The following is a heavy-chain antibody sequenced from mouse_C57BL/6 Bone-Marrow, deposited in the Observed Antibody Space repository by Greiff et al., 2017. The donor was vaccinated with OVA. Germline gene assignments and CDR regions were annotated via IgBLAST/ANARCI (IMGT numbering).Heavy chain of an antibody. CDR1: GYTFTSYW. CDR2: IFPGSGST. J-gene: IGHJ2*01. Sequence: QVQLKQPGAELVKPGASVKVSCKASGYTFTSYWMHWVKQRPGQGLEWIGWIFPGSGSTYYNEKFKGKATLTVDKSSSTAYMLLSSLTSEDSAVYFCATNIYYGNYVGYWGQGTTLTVSS. D-gene: IGHD2-1*01. CDR3: ATNIYYGNYVGY. V-gene: IGHV1-75*01.